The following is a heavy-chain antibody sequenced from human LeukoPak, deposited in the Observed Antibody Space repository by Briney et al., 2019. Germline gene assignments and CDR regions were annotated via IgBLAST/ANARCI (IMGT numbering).Heavy chain of an antibody. CDR1: GGTFSSYA. CDR3: ARWLYDFWSGSPFDP. J-gene: IGHJ5*02. CDR2: IIPIFGTA. D-gene: IGHD3-3*01. Sequence: SVKVSCKASGGTFSSYAISWVRQAPGQGLEWMGGIIPIFGTANYAQKFQGRVTITTDESTSTAYMELSSLRSDDTAVYYCARWLYDFWSGSPFDPWGQGTLVTVSS. V-gene: IGHV1-69*05.